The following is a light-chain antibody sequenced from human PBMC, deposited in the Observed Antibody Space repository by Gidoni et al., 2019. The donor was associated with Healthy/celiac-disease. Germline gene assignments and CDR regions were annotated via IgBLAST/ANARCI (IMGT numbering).Light chain of an antibody. V-gene: IGKV3-15*01. CDR3: QQYNNWPPIT. J-gene: IGKJ5*01. CDR2: GAS. Sequence: EIVMTQSPATLPVSPGESATLSCSSSQSVSSNLAWYQQKPGQAPRLLIYGASTRATGIPARFSGSGSGTEFTLTISSLQSEDFAVYYCQQYNNWPPITFGQGTRLEIK. CDR1: QSVSSN.